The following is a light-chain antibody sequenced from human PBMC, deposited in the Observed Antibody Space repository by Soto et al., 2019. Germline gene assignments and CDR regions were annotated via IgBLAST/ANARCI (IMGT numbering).Light chain of an antibody. V-gene: IGKV1-39*01. CDR1: QSVSHY. Sequence: DIQMTQSPSSLSAFVGDRVTITCRASQSVSHYLNWYQQKPGQAPKLLIYAASSLQSWVPSRFSGSGSGTDFSLTISSLLPEDFATYYCQQSYSAPRPFGQGTKLEIK. CDR2: AAS. CDR3: QQSYSAPRP. J-gene: IGKJ2*01.